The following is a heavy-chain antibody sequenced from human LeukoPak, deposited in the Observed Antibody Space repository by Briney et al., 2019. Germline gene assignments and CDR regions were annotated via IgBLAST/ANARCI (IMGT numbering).Heavy chain of an antibody. V-gene: IGHV4-34*01. CDR3: ARGFPAFWSGYYRSHFDY. CDR2: INHSGST. Sequence: SETLSLTCAVYGGSFSGYYWSWIRQPPGKGLEWIGEINHSGSTNYNPSLKSRVTISVDRSKNQFFLNLSSVTAADTAVYYCARGFPAFWSGYYRSHFDYWGQGTLVTVSS. CDR1: GGSFSGYY. J-gene: IGHJ4*02. D-gene: IGHD3-3*01.